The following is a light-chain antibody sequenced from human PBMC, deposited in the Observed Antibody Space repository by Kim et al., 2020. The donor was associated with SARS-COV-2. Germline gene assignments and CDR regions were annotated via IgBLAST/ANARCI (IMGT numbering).Light chain of an antibody. J-gene: IGLJ2*01. V-gene: IGLV3-1*01. Sequence: SYELTQPPSVSVSPGQTASITCSGDKLGDKYACWYQQKPGQSPVLVIYQDTKRPSGNPERFSGSNSGNTATLTISETQALDEADYYCQAWHNSPVV. CDR3: QAWHNSPVV. CDR1: KLGDKY. CDR2: QDT.